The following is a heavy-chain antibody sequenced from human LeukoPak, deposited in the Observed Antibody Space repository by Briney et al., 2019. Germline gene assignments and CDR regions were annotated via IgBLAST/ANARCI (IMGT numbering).Heavy chain of an antibody. D-gene: IGHD3-9*01. J-gene: IGHJ2*01. V-gene: IGHV1-69*04. CDR1: GGTFSSYA. CDR3: ARDVPEGYFDWLLNMRSCYFDL. CDR2: IIPILGIA. Sequence: GSSVKVSCKASGGTFSSYAISWVRQAPGQGLEWMGRIIPILGIANYAQKFQGRVTITADKSASTAYMELSSLRSEDTAVYYCARDVPEGYFDWLLNMRSCYFDLWGRGTLVTVSS.